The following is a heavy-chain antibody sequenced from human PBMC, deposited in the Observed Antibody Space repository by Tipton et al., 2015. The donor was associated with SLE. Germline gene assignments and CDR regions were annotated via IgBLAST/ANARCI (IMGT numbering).Heavy chain of an antibody. CDR3: TRGGRGDGANPFDP. V-gene: IGHV4-34*01. D-gene: IGHD4/OR15-4a*01. CDR2: TTHSGKT. CDR1: RGSFSGYY. J-gene: IGHJ5*02. Sequence: TLSLTCAVYRGSFSGYYWSWIRRPPGKGLEWIGETTHSGKTNYNPSLKSRVTISADTSKNQFSLKLTSVTVADTAVYYCTRGGRGDGANPFDPWGQGTLVIFSS.